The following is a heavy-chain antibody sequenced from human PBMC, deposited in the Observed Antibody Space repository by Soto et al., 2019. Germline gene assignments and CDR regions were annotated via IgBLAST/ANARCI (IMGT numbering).Heavy chain of an antibody. V-gene: IGHV4-39*01. CDR1: GGSFITSSYY. CDR2: IYYSGNT. D-gene: IGHD6-19*01. CDR3: ARHPSGWYVDY. Sequence: SETLSLTCAVYGGSFITSSYYWGWIRQPPGKGLEWIGTIYYSGNTNYNPSLKSRVTISVDTSKNQFSLKLSSVTAADTAVYYCARHPSGWYVDYWGQGALVTVSS. J-gene: IGHJ4*02.